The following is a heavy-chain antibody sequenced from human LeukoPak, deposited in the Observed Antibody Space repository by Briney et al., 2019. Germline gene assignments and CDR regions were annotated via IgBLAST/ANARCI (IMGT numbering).Heavy chain of an antibody. CDR1: GFTFSFYT. J-gene: IGHJ5*02. D-gene: IGHD3-16*01. CDR2: ISTNGDST. Sequence: GGSLRPSCAASGFTFSFYTMHWVRQAPGKGLESVSAISTNGDSTYYVNSVKDRFTISRDNSKNTLYLQMGSLRVEDMAAYYCAREVDGGFDPWGQGTLVTVSS. CDR3: AREVDGGFDP. V-gene: IGHV3-64*01.